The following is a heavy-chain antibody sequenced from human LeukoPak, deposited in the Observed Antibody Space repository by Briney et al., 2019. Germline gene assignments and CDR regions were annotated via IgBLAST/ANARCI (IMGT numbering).Heavy chain of an antibody. D-gene: IGHD3-3*01. CDR3: ARGRSITIFGVVDNWFDP. J-gene: IGHJ5*02. V-gene: IGHV1-18*01. CDR1: GYTFTSYG. CDR2: ISAYNGNT. Sequence: GSVKVSCQASGYTFTSYGISWVRQAPGQGLEWMGWISAYNGNTNYAQKLQGRVTMTTDTSTSTAYMELRSLRSDDTAVYYCARGRSITIFGVVDNWFDPWGQGTLVTVSS.